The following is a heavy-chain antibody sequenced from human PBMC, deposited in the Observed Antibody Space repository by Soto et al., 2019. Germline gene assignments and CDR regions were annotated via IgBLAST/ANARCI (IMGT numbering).Heavy chain of an antibody. J-gene: IGHJ3*02. V-gene: IGHV1-46*01. Sequence: ASVKVSCKSSGYRFTTYYMHWVRQAPGQGLEWMGVINPSRGSTSYTQNFTGRVTMTRKTPTGTVYVELSSLRSEDTAVYYWARAPVGLLWFGELNDAFDIWGQGTMVTVSS. CDR3: ARAPVGLLWFGELNDAFDI. CDR2: INPSRGST. D-gene: IGHD3-10*01. CDR1: GYRFTTYY.